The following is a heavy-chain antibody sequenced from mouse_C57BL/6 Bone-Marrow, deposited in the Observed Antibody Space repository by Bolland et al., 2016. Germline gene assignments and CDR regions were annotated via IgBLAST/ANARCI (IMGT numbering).Heavy chain of an antibody. Sequence: IDPSDSETHYNQKFKDKATLTVDKSSSTAYMQLSSLTSEDAAVYYCARYDWGFAYWGQGTL. V-gene: IGHV1-52*01. D-gene: IGHD2-4*01. J-gene: IGHJ3*01. CDR2: IDPSDSET. CDR3: ARYDWGFAY.